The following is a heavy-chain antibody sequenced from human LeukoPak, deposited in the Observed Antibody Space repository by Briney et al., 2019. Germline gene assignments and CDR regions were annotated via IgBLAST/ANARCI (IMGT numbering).Heavy chain of an antibody. D-gene: IGHD5-12*01. CDR3: ATSGYSGYGIDY. J-gene: IGHJ4*02. CDR2: IKQDGSDT. CDR1: GFTFSSYW. Sequence: PGGSLRLSCAVSGFTFSSYWMTWVRQAPGKGLEWVANIKQDGSDTYSVDSVKGRFIISRDNAKNSLYLEMNSLRVEDTAVYYCATSGYSGYGIDYWGQGTLVAVSS. V-gene: IGHV3-7*03.